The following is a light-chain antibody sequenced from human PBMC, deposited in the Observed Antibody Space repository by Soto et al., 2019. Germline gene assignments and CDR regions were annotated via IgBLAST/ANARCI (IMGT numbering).Light chain of an antibody. CDR1: QNLLQSNGYNY. J-gene: IGKJ2*01. CDR2: LAS. Sequence: DVVMTQSPLSLPVTPGESASISCRSSQNLLQSNGYNYVDWYLQRPGQSPQLLIYLASLRASGVPDRFSGSGSGTEFTTRINRIEGEDVGVFFWQQAPQTPPYAFGQGTKVEIK. CDR3: QQAPQTPPYA. V-gene: IGKV2-28*01.